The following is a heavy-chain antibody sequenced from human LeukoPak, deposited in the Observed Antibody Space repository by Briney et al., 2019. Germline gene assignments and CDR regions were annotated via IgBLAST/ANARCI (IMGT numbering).Heavy chain of an antibody. Sequence: SETLSLTCTVSGYSISSNNWAWIRQPPGKGLEWIGTINPSGSTYYNPSLKSRITISVEKSKNQFSLKLSSVTAADTAAYYCAAEFSAYDPFDSWGQGTLVTVPS. CDR1: GYSISSNN. CDR2: INPSGST. V-gene: IGHV4-38-2*02. CDR3: AAEFSAYDPFDS. D-gene: IGHD3-3*01. J-gene: IGHJ4*02.